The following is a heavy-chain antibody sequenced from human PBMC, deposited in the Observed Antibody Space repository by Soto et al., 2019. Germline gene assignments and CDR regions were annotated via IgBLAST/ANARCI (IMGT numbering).Heavy chain of an antibody. J-gene: IGHJ4*02. V-gene: IGHV3-23*01. D-gene: IGHD6-13*01. CDR2: ISGSGGGA. CDR1: GFTFSSYA. CDR3: AKEGASSWYFFDY. Sequence: GGSLRLSCAAPGFTFSSYAMNWVRQPPGKGLEWVSTISGSGGGAYYADSVKGRFTISRDNSKNTLYLQMNSLRAEDTAIYYCAKEGASSWYFFDYWGQGTLVTVSS.